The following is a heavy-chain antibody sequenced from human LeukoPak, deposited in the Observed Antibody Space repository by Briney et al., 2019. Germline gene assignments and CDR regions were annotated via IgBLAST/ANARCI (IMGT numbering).Heavy chain of an antibody. CDR2: IIPILGIA. CDR3: ASLVRDYVP. V-gene: IGHV1-69*04. Sequence: ASVKVSCKASGGTFSSYAISWVRQAPGQGLEWMGGIIPILGIANYAQKFQGRVTITADKSTSTAYMELNSLRSEDTAVYYRASLVRDYVPWGQGTLVTVSS. CDR1: GGTFSSYA. D-gene: IGHD4-17*01. J-gene: IGHJ5*02.